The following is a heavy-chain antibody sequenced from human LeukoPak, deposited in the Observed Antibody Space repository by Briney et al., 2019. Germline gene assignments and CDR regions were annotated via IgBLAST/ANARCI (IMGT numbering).Heavy chain of an antibody. V-gene: IGHV1-2*06. CDR3: ARGGMGRASGSHYQP. CDR2: INPNSGDT. J-gene: IGHJ5*02. D-gene: IGHD3-10*01. CDR1: GYTFTAYY. Sequence: ASVKVSCRASGYTFTAYYMHWVRQAPGQGLESMGRINPNSGDTDYGQKFQGRVTMTRDTSISTAYMELSRLRSDDTAVYYCARGGMGRASGSHYQPWGQGTLVTVSS.